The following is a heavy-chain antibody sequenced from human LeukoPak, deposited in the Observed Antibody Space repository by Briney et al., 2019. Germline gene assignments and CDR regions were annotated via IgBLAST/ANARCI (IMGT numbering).Heavy chain of an antibody. CDR3: ARGLGLARVVPAALDY. Sequence: SETLSLTCAVYGGSFSGYYWSWIRQPPGKGLEWIGEINHSGSTNYNPSLKSRVTISVDTSKNQFSLKLSSVTAADTAVYYCARGLGLARVVPAALDYWGQGTLVTVSS. D-gene: IGHD2-2*01. J-gene: IGHJ4*02. V-gene: IGHV4-34*01. CDR2: INHSGST. CDR1: GGSFSGYY.